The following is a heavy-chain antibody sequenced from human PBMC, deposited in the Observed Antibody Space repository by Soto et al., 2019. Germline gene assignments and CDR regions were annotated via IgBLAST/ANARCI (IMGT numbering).Heavy chain of an antibody. CDR3: ARGVLGYSSAPRYYCDY. CDR2: IIPIFATV. CDR1: GGSFSSNP. Sequence: QVQLVQSGSEVKKPGSSVKVSCKASGGSFSSNPISWVRQAPGQGLEWMAGIIPIFATVHYAQKFQGSVTITADESTSTAYMELTSLRSEDTAVYFCARGVLGYSSAPRYYCDYWCQGTLVTVSS. V-gene: IGHV1-69*01. D-gene: IGHD5-18*01. J-gene: IGHJ4*02.